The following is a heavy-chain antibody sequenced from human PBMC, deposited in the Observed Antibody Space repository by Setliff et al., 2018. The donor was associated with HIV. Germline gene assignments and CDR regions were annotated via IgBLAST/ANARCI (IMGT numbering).Heavy chain of an antibody. CDR2: IKHNGNS. V-gene: IGHV4-34*01. CDR1: GGSFSGYY. Sequence: SETLSLTCAVYGGSFSGYYWGWIRHPPGKGLEWIGEIKHNGNSNSNPSLKSRLTLSVDTSKNQFSLKLKSVTAAVTAVYYCARVTYFYYYYMDVWGQGTTVTVSS. J-gene: IGHJ6*02. D-gene: IGHD5-18*01. CDR3: ARVTYFYYYYMDV.